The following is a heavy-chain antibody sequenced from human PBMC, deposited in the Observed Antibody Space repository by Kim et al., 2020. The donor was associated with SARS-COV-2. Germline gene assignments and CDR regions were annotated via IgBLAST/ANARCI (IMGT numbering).Heavy chain of an antibody. J-gene: IGHJ3*02. D-gene: IGHD1-26*01. CDR3: ARDIGVGATDDAFDI. V-gene: IGHV4-39*07. Sequence: PPLTSRITISVDTSKNQFSLKLSSVTAADTAVYYCARDIGVGATDDAFDIWGQGTMVTVSS.